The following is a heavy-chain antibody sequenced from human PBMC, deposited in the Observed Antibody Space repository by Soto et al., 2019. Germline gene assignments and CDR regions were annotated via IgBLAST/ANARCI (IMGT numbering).Heavy chain of an antibody. V-gene: IGHV3-23*01. CDR2: ISGSGQTT. CDR1: GFTFSRFA. J-gene: IGHJ4*02. Sequence: EVQLLESGGGLGQPGGSLRLSCAGSGFTFSRFAMSWVRQVPGKGLEWVSAISGSGQTTYYADSVKGRFTVSRDNSNNTLYLQMNSLRAEDTAVYYCARDPPSIAVRRDFDYWGQGTLVTVSS. D-gene: IGHD6-6*01. CDR3: ARDPPSIAVRRDFDY.